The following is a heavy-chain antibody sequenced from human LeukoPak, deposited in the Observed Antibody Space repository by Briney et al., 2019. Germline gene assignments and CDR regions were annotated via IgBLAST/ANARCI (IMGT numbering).Heavy chain of an antibody. D-gene: IGHD6-13*01. J-gene: IGHJ4*02. Sequence: ASVKVSCKASGYTFTGYYMHWVRQAPGQGLEWMGWINPNSGGTNYAQKFQGRVTITRNTSISTAYMELSSLRSEDTAVYYCARGGIAAAGVDYWGQGTLVTVSS. CDR1: GYTFTGYY. V-gene: IGHV1-2*02. CDR3: ARGGIAAAGVDY. CDR2: INPNSGGT.